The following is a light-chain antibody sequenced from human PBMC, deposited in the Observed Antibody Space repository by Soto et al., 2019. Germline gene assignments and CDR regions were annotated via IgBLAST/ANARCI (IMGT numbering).Light chain of an antibody. CDR2: TNN. CDR1: GSNIGSNT. Sequence: QSVLTQPPSASGTPGQRVTISCSGSGSNIGSNTVNWYQQFPGTAPKLLIYTNNQRPSGVPDRFSGSKSGTSASLAISGLQSEDEADYYCAAWDDSLSGRVFGGGTQLTVL. J-gene: IGLJ3*02. CDR3: AAWDDSLSGRV. V-gene: IGLV1-44*01.